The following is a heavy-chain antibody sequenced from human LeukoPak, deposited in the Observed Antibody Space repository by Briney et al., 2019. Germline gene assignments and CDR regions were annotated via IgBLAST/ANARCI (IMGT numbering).Heavy chain of an antibody. CDR1: GFTFSTYW. CDR3: ARLRWGGAFDI. CDR2: LKQDGTEK. J-gene: IGHJ3*02. V-gene: IGHV3-7*05. Sequence: PGGSLRLSCVVSGFTFSTYWTTWVRQAPGKGLEWVAILKQDGTEKYYVDSVKGRFTISRDNAKNSLYLQMNSLRDEDTAVYYCARLRWGGAFDIWGQGTMVTVSS. D-gene: IGHD3-10*01.